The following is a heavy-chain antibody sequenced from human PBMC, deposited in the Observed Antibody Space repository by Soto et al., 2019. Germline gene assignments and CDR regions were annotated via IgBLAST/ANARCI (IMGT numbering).Heavy chain of an antibody. J-gene: IGHJ4*02. Sequence: QVHLVESGGGVVQPGRSLRLSCAASGFTFSSFGMHWVRQAPGKGLEWVTFISFDGSSKNYADSVKGRFTISRDQTKNTLYLQLNSLIPEDTALYYCAKSHDSGSHWLGYWGQGTVVTVSS. V-gene: IGHV3-30*18. CDR2: ISFDGSSK. D-gene: IGHD6-19*01. CDR3: AKSHDSGSHWLGY. CDR1: GFTFSSFG.